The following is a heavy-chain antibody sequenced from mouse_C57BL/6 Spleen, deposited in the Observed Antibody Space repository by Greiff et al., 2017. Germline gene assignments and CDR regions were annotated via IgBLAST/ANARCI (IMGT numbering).Heavy chain of an antibody. CDR2: ISSGSSTI. J-gene: IGHJ1*03. D-gene: IGHD6-1*01. Sequence: DVKLVESGGGLVKPGGSLKLSCAASGFTFSDYGMHWVRQAPEKGLEWVAYISSGSSTIYYADTVKGRFTISRDNAKNTLFLQMTSLRSEDTAMYYCAREDSHWYFDVWGTGTTVTVSS. V-gene: IGHV5-17*01. CDR3: AREDSHWYFDV. CDR1: GFTFSDYG.